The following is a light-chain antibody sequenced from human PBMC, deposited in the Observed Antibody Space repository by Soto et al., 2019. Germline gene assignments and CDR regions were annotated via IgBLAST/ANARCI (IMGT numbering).Light chain of an antibody. J-gene: IGKJ1*01. CDR2: GVY. Sequence: EIVFAQSPSTLSFSPPERSTLSCRASQSVSSYLAWYQQKPGQPPRLLMYGVYTRAPGTPARFSGSGSGTEFTLTISSLQPDDFATYYCQQYNSYSEAFGQGTKVDIK. CDR3: QQYNSYSEA. CDR1: QSVSSY. V-gene: IGKV3D-15*01.